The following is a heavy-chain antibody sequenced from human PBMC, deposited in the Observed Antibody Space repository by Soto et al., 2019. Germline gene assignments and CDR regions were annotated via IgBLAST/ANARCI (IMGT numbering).Heavy chain of an antibody. CDR2: MNTNSGAT. CDR3: ARGKTPYYSYYMDV. V-gene: IGHV1-8*01. CDR1: GYTFSTYD. J-gene: IGHJ6*03. Sequence: QVQLVQSGAEVGKPGASVKVSCKASGYTFSTYDINWVRQATGQGLEWMGWMNTNSGATGYAQKFQGRVTMTRDTSISTAYMELSGRTSDDTALYYCARGKTPYYSYYMDVWGKGTTVTVSS.